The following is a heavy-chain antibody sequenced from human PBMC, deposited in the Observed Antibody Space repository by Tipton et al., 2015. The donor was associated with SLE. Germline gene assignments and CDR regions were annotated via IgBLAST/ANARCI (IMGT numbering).Heavy chain of an antibody. J-gene: IGHJ4*02. CDR2: IYYSGSI. CDR3: ARSHHDILEVDY. Sequence: TLSLTCTVSGGSISSHYWSWIRQPPGKGLEWIGYIYYSGSISYNSSLKSRVTISVDTSKNQFSLKLSSVTAADTAVYYCARSHHDILEVDYWGQGTLVTVSS. V-gene: IGHV4-59*11. CDR1: GGSISSHY. D-gene: IGHD3-9*01.